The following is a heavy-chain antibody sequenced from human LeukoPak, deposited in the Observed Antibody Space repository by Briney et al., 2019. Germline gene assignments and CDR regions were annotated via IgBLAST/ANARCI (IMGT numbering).Heavy chain of an antibody. D-gene: IGHD6-6*01. J-gene: IGHJ4*02. CDR2: IIPVFGAT. CDR3: ASGIAARPRLFDY. Sequence: SSVKVSCKASGGTFSNYAFTWVRQAPGQGLEWMGGIIPVFGATHYAQKFQGRVTITTDESTSTAYLELSSLRSEDTAVFYCASGIAARPRLFDYWGQGTLVTVSS. V-gene: IGHV1-69*05. CDR1: GGTFSNYA.